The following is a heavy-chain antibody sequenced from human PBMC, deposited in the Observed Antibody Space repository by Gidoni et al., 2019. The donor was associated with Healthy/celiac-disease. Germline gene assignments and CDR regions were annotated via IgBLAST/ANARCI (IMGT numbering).Heavy chain of an antibody. CDR2: LYYSGST. V-gene: IGHV4-59*01. CDR1: AGSISSYS. D-gene: IGHD2-15*01. CDR3: ARYFWNTPRGGSRRNWFDP. Sequence: QVQLQESGPGLVKPSETLSLTCTVSAGSISSYSWSWIRQPTGKGLGWIWYLYYSGSTNYNPSLKSRVTISVDTSKNQFSLKLSSVTAADTAVYYCARYFWNTPRGGSRRNWFDPWGQGTLVTVSS. J-gene: IGHJ5*02.